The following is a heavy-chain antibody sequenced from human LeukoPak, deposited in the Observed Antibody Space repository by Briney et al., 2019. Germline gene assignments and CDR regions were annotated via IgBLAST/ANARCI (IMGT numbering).Heavy chain of an antibody. J-gene: IGHJ4*02. CDR2: IWYDGSNK. CDR1: GFTFSSYG. CDR3: KFSSSSDDY. D-gene: IGHD6-6*01. Sequence: PGGSLRLSCAASGFTFSSYGMHWVRQAPGKGLVWVAVIWYDGSNKYYADSVKGRFTISRDNSKNTLYLQMNSLRAEDTAVYYCKFSSSSDDYWGQGTLVTVSS. V-gene: IGHV3-33*01.